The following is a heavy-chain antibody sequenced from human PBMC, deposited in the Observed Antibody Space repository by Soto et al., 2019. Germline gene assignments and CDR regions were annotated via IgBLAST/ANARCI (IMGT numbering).Heavy chain of an antibody. CDR3: ARVVYGVFDN. V-gene: IGHV1-3*01. D-gene: IGHD3-10*01. CDR1: GYTFTSYA. J-gene: IGHJ4*02. Sequence: ASVKVSCKASGYTFTSYAMHWVRQAPGQRLEWMGWINAGNGNTKYSQKFQGRVTINPDTSRNQFSLQLNSLTPEDTAVYYCARVVYGVFDNWGQGTLVTVSS. CDR2: INAGNGNT.